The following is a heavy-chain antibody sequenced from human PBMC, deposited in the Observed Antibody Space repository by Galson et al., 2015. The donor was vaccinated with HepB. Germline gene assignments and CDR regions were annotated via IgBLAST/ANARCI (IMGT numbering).Heavy chain of an antibody. CDR3: ARDPKVGSSWPHAFDI. J-gene: IGHJ3*02. CDR1: GFTFSSYA. V-gene: IGHV3-30-3*01. CDR2: ISYDGSNK. Sequence: SLRLSCAASGFTFSSYAMHWVRQAPGKGLEWVAVISYDGSNKYYADSVKGRFTISRDNSKNTLYLQMNSLRAEDTAVYYCARDPKVGSSWPHAFDIWGQGTMVTVSS. D-gene: IGHD6-13*01.